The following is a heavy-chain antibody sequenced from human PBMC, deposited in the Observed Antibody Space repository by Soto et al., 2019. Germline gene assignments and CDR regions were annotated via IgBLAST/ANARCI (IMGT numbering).Heavy chain of an antibody. V-gene: IGHV4-38-2*01. CDR3: ARLSTDCSSTSCYLGPRRGMDV. CDR2: IYYSGST. CDR1: GYSISSGYY. D-gene: IGHD2-2*01. Sequence: LSLTCAVSGYSISSGYYWGWLRQPPGKGLEWIGSIYYSGSTNYNPSLKSRVTISVDTSKNQFSLKLSSVTAADTAVYYCARLSTDCSSTSCYLGPRRGMDVWGQGTTVTVSS. J-gene: IGHJ6*02.